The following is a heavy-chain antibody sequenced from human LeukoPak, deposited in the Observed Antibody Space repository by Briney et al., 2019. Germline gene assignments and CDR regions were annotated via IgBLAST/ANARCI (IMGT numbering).Heavy chain of an antibody. V-gene: IGHV4-34*01. CDR3: ARADVNYGSYSGFLDN. CDR2: ISYSGTT. J-gene: IGHJ4*02. Sequence: SETLSLTCGVSGGSLRDYFWNWIRQPPGKGREWIGEISYSGTTNSKSSLKSRVTVSIDTSKNQFSLKLTSVTAADTAVYFCARADVNYGSYSGFLDNWGQGSLVTVSS. CDR1: GGSLRDYF. D-gene: IGHD5-12*01.